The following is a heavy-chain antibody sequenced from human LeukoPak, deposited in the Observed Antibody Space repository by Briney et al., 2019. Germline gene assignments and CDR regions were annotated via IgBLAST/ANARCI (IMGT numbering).Heavy chain of an antibody. Sequence: SGPTMVKPTQTLTLTCTFSGFSLSTSGVGVGWIRQPPGKALEWLALIYWDHDKRYSPSLKTRLTITKDTSQNAVVLTMSNMDPVDTATYYCARLYCYGSGSYFYFDYWGQGTLVTVSS. D-gene: IGHD3-10*01. CDR3: ARLYCYGSGSYFYFDY. CDR2: IYWDHDK. J-gene: IGHJ4*02. V-gene: IGHV2-5*02. CDR1: GFSLSTSGVG.